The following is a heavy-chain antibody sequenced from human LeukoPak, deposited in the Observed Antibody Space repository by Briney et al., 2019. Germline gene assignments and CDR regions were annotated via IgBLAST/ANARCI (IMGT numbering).Heavy chain of an antibody. Sequence: GTLRLSCAASGFTFSTYGMTWVRQAPGKGLEWVSAISGSAATTFYADSVKGRFTISRDKSKNTLYLQMNSLRAEDTAVYYCAKGMYYYGSGSLTSMDVWGKGTTVTVSS. D-gene: IGHD3-10*01. CDR3: AKGMYYYGSGSLTSMDV. CDR2: ISGSAATT. V-gene: IGHV3-23*01. CDR1: GFTFSTYG. J-gene: IGHJ6*03.